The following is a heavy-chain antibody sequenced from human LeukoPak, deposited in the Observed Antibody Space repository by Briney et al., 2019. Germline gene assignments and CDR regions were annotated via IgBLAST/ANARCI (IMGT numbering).Heavy chain of an antibody. D-gene: IGHD2-15*01. V-gene: IGHV3-23*01. J-gene: IGHJ4*02. CDR1: GFTFTKFS. CDR2: IGSSGSST. Sequence: GGSLRLSCAASGFTFTKFSMSWVRQAPGKGLEWVSSIGSSGSSTYYADSVKGRFSISRDNSKNTVYLQMKSLRADDTALYYCARAPGYCSGGSCYDYWGQGTLVTVSS. CDR3: ARAPGYCSGGSCYDY.